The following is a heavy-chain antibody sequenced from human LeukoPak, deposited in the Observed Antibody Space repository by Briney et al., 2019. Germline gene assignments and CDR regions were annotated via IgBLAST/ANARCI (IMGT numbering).Heavy chain of an antibody. CDR1: GFTFSKYW. D-gene: IGHD6-19*01. V-gene: IGHV3-74*01. J-gene: IGHJ4*02. Sequence: GGSLRLSCAASGFTFSKYWMLWVRQAPGKGLESVSRISTDGTVTIYADSVKGRFTRSRDNPDNTMFLQMNSVRDEDTAVYYCATKQWLAPPPDSWGQGTPVTVSS. CDR3: ATKQWLAPPPDS. CDR2: ISTDGTVT.